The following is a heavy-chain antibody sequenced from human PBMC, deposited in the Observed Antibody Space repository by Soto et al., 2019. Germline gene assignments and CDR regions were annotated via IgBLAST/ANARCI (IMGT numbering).Heavy chain of an antibody. V-gene: IGHV3-49*01. D-gene: IGHD6-19*01. CDR1: GITFGDYG. CDR3: TRDLFTDSSGLFDI. Sequence: PGGSLHLSWTASGITFGDYGMIWIRPARGKGLEWVGLIRNKTYGGTTDYTAYVKGRCAISRDDSKSIAYLQMNSLETEDTAVYYCTRDLFTDSSGLFDIWGQGTMVTVSS. J-gene: IGHJ3*02. CDR2: IRNKTYGGTT.